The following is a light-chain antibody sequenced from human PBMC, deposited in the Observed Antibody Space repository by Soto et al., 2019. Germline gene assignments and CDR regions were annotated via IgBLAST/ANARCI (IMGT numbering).Light chain of an antibody. Sequence: EIVLTESPATLSLSPGERATLSCRASQSVSSYLAWYQQKPGQAPRIIIYDASNRATGIPARFSGSGSGTDFTLTISSLKSVDFEVYSCQQYNNWPWTFGQGTKVDIK. V-gene: IGKV3-11*01. CDR1: QSVSSY. J-gene: IGKJ1*01. CDR2: DAS. CDR3: QQYNNWPWT.